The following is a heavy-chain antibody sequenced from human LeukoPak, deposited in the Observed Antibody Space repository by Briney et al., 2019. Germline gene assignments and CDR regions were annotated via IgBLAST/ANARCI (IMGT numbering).Heavy chain of an antibody. Sequence: GGSLRLSCAASGFTVSSNYMSWVRQAPGKGLEWVSVIYSGGSTYYADSVKGRFTISRDNSKNTLYLQMNSLRAEDTAVYYCARRTDYGDEFDYWGQGTLVTVSS. CDR3: ARRTDYGDEFDY. J-gene: IGHJ4*02. CDR2: IYSGGST. V-gene: IGHV3-66*01. CDR1: GFTVSSNY. D-gene: IGHD4-17*01.